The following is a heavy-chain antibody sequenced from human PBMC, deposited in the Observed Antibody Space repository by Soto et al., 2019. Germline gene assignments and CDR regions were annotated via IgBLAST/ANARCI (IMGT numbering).Heavy chain of an antibody. D-gene: IGHD5-12*01. J-gene: IGHJ5*02. CDR3: ARGGPRWFDP. CDR1: GASVRPYY. V-gene: IGHV4-59*02. CDR2: MFYSGTN. Sequence: QVQLQESGPGLVKPSETLSLTCTVSGASVRPYYWGWIRQPPGKGLEYIGYMFYSGTNNYNPSLKSRVTISIDTSKSQFSLNLTSVTAADTAIYYCARGGPRWFDPWGQGTLVTVSS.